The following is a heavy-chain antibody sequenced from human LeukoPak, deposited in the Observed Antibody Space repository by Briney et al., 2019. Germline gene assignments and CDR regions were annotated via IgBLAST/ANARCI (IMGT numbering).Heavy chain of an antibody. V-gene: IGHV1-2*02. CDR2: INPNNGGT. CDR3: LRDLTYGGISSPDC. Sequence: ASVKVSCKASGYTFTDYYMHWVRQAPGQGLEWMGWINPNNGGTTYAQKFQGRVTMTRDTSISTAYMELGRLTSDDPAMYFCLRDLTYGGISSPDCWGQGSLVIVSS. D-gene: IGHD4/OR15-4a*01. J-gene: IGHJ4*02. CDR1: GYTFTDYY.